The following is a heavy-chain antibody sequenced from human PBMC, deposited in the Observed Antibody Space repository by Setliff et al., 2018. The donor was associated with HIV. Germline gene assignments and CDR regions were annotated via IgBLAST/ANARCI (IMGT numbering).Heavy chain of an antibody. Sequence: ASVKVSCKVSGYTLSELSVHWVRQAPGKGLEWMGGFDPEDGERIYAQKFQDRVAMTEDTSSDTAYMEMSGLTSEDTAVYFCSTGWGLYDNRHTAAGYLQHWGQGTLVTVSS. D-gene: IGHD3-22*01. CDR1: GYTLSELS. CDR2: FDPEDGER. CDR3: STGWGLYDNRHTAAGYLQH. V-gene: IGHV1-24*01. J-gene: IGHJ1*01.